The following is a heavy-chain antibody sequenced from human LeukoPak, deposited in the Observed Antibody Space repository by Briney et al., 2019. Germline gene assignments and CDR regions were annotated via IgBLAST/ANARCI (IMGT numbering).Heavy chain of an antibody. CDR3: AKDVAWGRMDL. CDR1: GLTLSTYW. V-gene: IGHV3-7*01. CDR2: INQDGSQK. D-gene: IGHD3/OR15-3a*01. J-gene: IGHJ4*02. Sequence: GGSQRLSCAASGLTLSTYWMSWVRQAPGKGLEWVAIINQDGSQKYYVDSVKGRFTISRDNAKNSLYLQMDSLRVEDTAVYHCAKDVAWGRMDLWGQGTLATVSS.